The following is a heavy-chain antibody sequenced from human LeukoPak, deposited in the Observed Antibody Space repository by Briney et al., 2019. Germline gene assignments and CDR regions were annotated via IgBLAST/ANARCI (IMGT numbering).Heavy chain of an antibody. Sequence: PGGSLRLSCAASGFTFSSYEMNWVRQAPGKGLEWVSSITSSSIYTFYADSVKGRFTISRDNAKNSLYLQMNSLRAEDTAVYYCARAVGSSDIVATLIYYYYYMDVWGKGTTVTISS. CDR3: ARAVGSSDIVATLIYYYYYMDV. V-gene: IGHV3-21*01. CDR1: GFTFSSYE. D-gene: IGHD5-12*01. CDR2: ITSSSIYT. J-gene: IGHJ6*03.